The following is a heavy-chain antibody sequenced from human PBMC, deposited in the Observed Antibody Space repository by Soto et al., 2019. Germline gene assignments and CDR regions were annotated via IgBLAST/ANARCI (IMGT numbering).Heavy chain of an antibody. Sequence: QVQLQESGPGLVKPSETLSLTCTVSGGSISSYYWSWIRQPPGKGLEWIGYIYYSGSTNYNPSLTSRVTISVDTSKNQFSLKLSSVTAADTAVYYWARGGFLEWLKYPPRHWFDPWGQGTLVTVSS. CDR3: ARGGFLEWLKYPPRHWFDP. J-gene: IGHJ5*02. CDR1: GGSISSYY. V-gene: IGHV4-59*01. CDR2: IYYSGST. D-gene: IGHD3-3*01.